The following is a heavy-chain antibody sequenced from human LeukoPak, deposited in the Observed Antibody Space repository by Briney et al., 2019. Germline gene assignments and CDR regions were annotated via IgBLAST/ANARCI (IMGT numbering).Heavy chain of an antibody. CDR1: GFTFDEYA. CDR2: ISWNRCSI. Sequence: TGRSLRLSCAASGFTFDEYAMHWVRQAPGKGLAWVSGISWNRCSIGYADSVKGRFTISRDNAKNSLFLQMNSLRVEDTALYYCATDPPWESDPFDIWGQGTMVTVSS. D-gene: IGHD1-26*01. J-gene: IGHJ3*02. V-gene: IGHV3-9*01. CDR3: ATDPPWESDPFDI.